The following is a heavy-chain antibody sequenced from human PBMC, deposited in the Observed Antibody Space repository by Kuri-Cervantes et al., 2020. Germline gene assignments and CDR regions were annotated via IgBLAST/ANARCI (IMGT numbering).Heavy chain of an antibody. CDR2: IYSGGST. J-gene: IGHJ6*02. CDR3: ARASLENWNYGDYYYYGMDV. D-gene: IGHD1-7*01. CDR1: GFTVSSNY. Sequence: GESLKISCAASGFTVSSNYMSWVRQAPGKGLEWVSVIYSGGSTYYADSVKGRFTISRDNSKNTLYLQMNSLRAEDTAVYYCARASLENWNYGDYYYYGMDVWGQGTTVTVSS. V-gene: IGHV3-66*01.